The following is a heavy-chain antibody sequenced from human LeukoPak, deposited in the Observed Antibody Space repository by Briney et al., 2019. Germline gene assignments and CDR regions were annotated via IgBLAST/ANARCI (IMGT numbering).Heavy chain of an antibody. Sequence: PSETLSLTCTVSGGSISSSGYYWGWLRQPPGKGLEWIGSIYYTGSTYNNPSLNSRVTISADTAKTQFSLKLSSVTAADTAVYYCARRSGSYPRYFDYWGQGTLVTVSS. CDR3: ARRSGSYPRYFDY. J-gene: IGHJ4*02. V-gene: IGHV4-39*01. D-gene: IGHD1-26*01. CDR1: GGSISSSGYY. CDR2: IYYTGST.